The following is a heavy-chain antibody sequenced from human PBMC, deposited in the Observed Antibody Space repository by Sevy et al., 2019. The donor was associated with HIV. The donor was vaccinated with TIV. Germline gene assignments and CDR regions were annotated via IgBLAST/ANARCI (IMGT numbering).Heavy chain of an antibody. CDR1: GGSISSSGYY. J-gene: IGHJ5*02. D-gene: IGHD4-17*01. Sequence: SETLSLTCTVSGGSISSSGYYWGWIRQPPGMGLEWLGSIYYSGSTYYNPSLKSRVTISVDTSKNQFSLKMNSVTAAVTAVYYCARHPYGDYVGYFDPWGQGTLVTVSS. CDR2: IYYSGST. CDR3: ARHPYGDYVGYFDP. V-gene: IGHV4-39*01.